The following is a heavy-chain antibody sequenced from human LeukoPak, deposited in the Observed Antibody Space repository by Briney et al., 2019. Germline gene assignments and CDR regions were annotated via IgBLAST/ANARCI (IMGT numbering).Heavy chain of an antibody. D-gene: IGHD3-10*01. J-gene: IGHJ4*02. V-gene: IGHV5-10-1*01. CDR2: IDTSDSYT. CDR1: GYSTTSYS. Sequence: GESLKISCKGSGYSTTSYSISWVRHMARKGLEWMGSIDTSDSYTNSSQSFQGHITISADKSISTAYLQWSSLKASDTAMYYCARHDFTNYFDYWGQGTLVTVSS. CDR3: ARHDFTNYFDY.